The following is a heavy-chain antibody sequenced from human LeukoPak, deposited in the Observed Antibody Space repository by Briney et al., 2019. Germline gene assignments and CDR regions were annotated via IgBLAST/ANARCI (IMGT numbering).Heavy chain of an antibody. CDR3: ARGAIFGVTPRGYGMDV. J-gene: IGHJ6*02. CDR1: GYTFTIYG. Sequence: ASVKVSCKASGYTFTIYGINWVRQAPGQGLQWVGWMNPNNGGTVYAQKFQGRVTMTRDTSTGTSYMELNSLRSEDTAVYYCARGAIFGVTPRGYGMDVWGQGTTVTVSS. D-gene: IGHD3-3*01. V-gene: IGHV1-8*01. CDR2: MNPNNGGT.